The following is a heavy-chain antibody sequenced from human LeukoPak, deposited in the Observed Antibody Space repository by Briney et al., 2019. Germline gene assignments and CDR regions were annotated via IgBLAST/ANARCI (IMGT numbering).Heavy chain of an antibody. D-gene: IGHD1-20*01. CDR2: MFHSGST. Sequence: PSETLSLTCTVSGYSISSGYYWGWSRQPPGKGLEWIGSMFHSGSTYYNPSLKSRVTMSVDTSKNQFSLKLSSVTAADTAVYYCARVRYNWNRDFDYWGQGTLVTVSS. V-gene: IGHV4-38-2*02. CDR3: ARVRYNWNRDFDY. J-gene: IGHJ4*02. CDR1: GYSISSGYY.